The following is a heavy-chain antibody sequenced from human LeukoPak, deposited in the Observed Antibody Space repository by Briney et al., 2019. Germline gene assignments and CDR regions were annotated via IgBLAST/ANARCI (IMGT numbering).Heavy chain of an antibody. J-gene: IGHJ6*04. CDR1: GFTFSSYG. D-gene: IGHD6-13*01. CDR3: AKDEYSSSWYYYYYGMGV. Sequence: GRSLRLSCAASGFTFSSYGMLWVCQAPGKGLEWVAVISYDGSNKYYADSVKGRFTISRDNSKNTLYLQMNSLRAEDTAVYYCAKDEYSSSWYYYYYGMGVWGKGTTVTVSS. V-gene: IGHV3-30*18. CDR2: ISYDGSNK.